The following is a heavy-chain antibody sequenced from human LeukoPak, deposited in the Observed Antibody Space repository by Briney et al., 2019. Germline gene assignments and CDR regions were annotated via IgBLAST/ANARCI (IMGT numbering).Heavy chain of an antibody. J-gene: IGHJ3*02. CDR1: GYTFTSYA. Sequence: ASVKVSCKASGYTFTSYAMHWVRQAPGQRLEWMGWINAGNGNTKYSQKFQGRVTITRDTSASTAYMELSSLRSEDTAVYYCARESRVWNAFDIWGQGTMVTVSS. CDR3: ARESRVWNAFDI. D-gene: IGHD1-1*01. CDR2: INAGNGNT. V-gene: IGHV1-3*01.